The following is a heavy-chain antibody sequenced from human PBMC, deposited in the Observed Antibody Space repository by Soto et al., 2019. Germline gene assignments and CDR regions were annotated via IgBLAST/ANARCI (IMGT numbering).Heavy chain of an antibody. D-gene: IGHD3-3*01. Sequence: EVQLLESGGGLVQPGGSLRLSCAAAGFTFSNYALTWVRQSPGKGLEWVSTFSGSGGSTYYADSVRGRFTISRDNSKNNLFLQMNSLRVEDTAIYYCARDWTGDKCTCLDVWGQGTTVSVSS. CDR1: GFTFSNYA. CDR3: ARDWTGDKCTCLDV. J-gene: IGHJ6*02. V-gene: IGHV3-23*01. CDR2: FSGSGGST.